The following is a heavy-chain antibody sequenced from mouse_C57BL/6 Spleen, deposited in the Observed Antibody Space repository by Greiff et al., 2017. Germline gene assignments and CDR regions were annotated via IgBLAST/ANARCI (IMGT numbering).Heavy chain of an antibody. CDR1: GFTFSSYA. Sequence: EVKLVESGGGLVKPGGSLKLSCAASGFTFSSYAMSWVRQTPEKRLEWVATISDGGSYTYYPDNVKGRFTISRDNAKNNLYLQMSHLKSEDTAMYYCARDFGDYLFDYWGQGTTLTVSS. D-gene: IGHD2-4*01. CDR2: ISDGGSYT. CDR3: ARDFGDYLFDY. J-gene: IGHJ2*01. V-gene: IGHV5-4*01.